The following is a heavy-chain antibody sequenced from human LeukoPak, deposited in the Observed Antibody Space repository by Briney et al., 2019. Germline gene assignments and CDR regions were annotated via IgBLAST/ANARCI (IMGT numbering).Heavy chain of an antibody. Sequence: SETLSVTCTVSGGSISSYYWSWIRQPPGKGLEWIGYIYYSGSTKYNPSLKSRVTISVDTSKNRFSLKLRSVTAADTAVYYCARGARAGYNLEPFDYWGQGTLVTVSS. V-gene: IGHV4-59*08. CDR3: ARGARAGYNLEPFDY. D-gene: IGHD5-24*01. CDR1: GGSISSYY. J-gene: IGHJ4*02. CDR2: IYYSGST.